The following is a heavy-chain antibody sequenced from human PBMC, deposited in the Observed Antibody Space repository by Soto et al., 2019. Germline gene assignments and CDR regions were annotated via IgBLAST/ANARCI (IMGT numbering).Heavy chain of an antibody. J-gene: IGHJ6*02. D-gene: IGHD2-15*01. CDR3: ARKGHCSGGSCYQYYYYGMDV. CDR2: IWYDGSNK. Sequence: PGGSLRISCAASGFTFSSYGMHWVRQAPGKGLEWVAVIWYDGSNKYYADSVKGRFTIARDNSKNTLYLQMNSLRAEDTAVYYCARKGHCSGGSCYQYYYYGMDVWGQGTTVTGSS. CDR1: GFTFSSYG. V-gene: IGHV3-33*01.